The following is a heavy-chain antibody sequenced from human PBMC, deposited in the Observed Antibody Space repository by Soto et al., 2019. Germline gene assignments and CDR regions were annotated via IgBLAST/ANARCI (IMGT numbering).Heavy chain of an antibody. V-gene: IGHV4-31*11. CDR2: IYYSGST. Sequence: SETLSLTCAVYGGSFSGYYWSWIRQHPGKGLEWIGYIYYSGSTYYNPSLKSRVTISVDTSKNQFSLKLSSVTAADTAVYYCAGARAAGTFDYWGQGTLVTVSS. J-gene: IGHJ4*02. CDR3: AGARAAGTFDY. D-gene: IGHD6-13*01. CDR1: GGSFSGYY.